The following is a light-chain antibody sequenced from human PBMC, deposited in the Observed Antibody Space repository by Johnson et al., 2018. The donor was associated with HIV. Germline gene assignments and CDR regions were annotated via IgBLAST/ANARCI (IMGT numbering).Light chain of an antibody. V-gene: IGLV1-51*01. CDR2: DNN. Sequence: QSVLTQPPSVSAAPGQKVTISCSGSSSNIGNNYVSWYQQLPGTAPKLLIYDNNKRPSGIPDRFSGSKSGTSATLGITGLQTGDEADYYCGTWDSSRSAWFYVFGTGTKVPVL. CDR3: GTWDSSRSAWFYV. J-gene: IGLJ1*01. CDR1: SSNIGNNY.